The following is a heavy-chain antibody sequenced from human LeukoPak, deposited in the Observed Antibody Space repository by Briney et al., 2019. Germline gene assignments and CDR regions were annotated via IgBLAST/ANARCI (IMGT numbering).Heavy chain of an antibody. D-gene: IGHD3-22*01. J-gene: IGHJ4*02. CDR3: ARDRGMYYYDSSGYYFDY. CDR2: IIPIFGTA. Sequence: SVKVSRKASGGTFSSYAISWVRQAPGQGLEWMGRIIPIFGTANYAQKFQGRVTITTDESTSTAYMELSSLRSEDTAVYYCARDRGMYYYDSSGYYFDYWGQGTLVTVSS. CDR1: GGTFSSYA. V-gene: IGHV1-69*05.